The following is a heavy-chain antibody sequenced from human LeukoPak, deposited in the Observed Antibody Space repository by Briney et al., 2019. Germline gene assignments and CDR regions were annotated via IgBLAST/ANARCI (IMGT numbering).Heavy chain of an antibody. V-gene: IGHV3-33*01. Sequence: GRSLRLSCAASGFTFSSYGMHWVRQAPDKGLEWVAVIWYDGSNKYYADSVKGRFTISRDNSKSTLYLQMNSLRAEDTAVYYCARDRGVGSLGLRYWGQGTLVTVSS. CDR2: IWYDGSNK. CDR3: ARDRGVGSLGLRY. CDR1: GFTFSSYG. J-gene: IGHJ4*02. D-gene: IGHD1-26*01.